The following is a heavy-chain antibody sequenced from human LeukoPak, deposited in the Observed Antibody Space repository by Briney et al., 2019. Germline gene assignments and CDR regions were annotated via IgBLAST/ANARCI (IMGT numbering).Heavy chain of an antibody. V-gene: IGHV3-30*18. Sequence: GGSLRLSCAASGFTFSSYGMHWVCQAPGKGLEWVAVISYDGSNKYYADSVKGRFTISRDNSKNTLYLQMNSLRAEDTAVYYCAKSPTVSALGYWGQGTLVTVSS. J-gene: IGHJ4*02. CDR2: ISYDGSNK. CDR3: AKSPTVSALGY. CDR1: GFTFSSYG. D-gene: IGHD4-17*01.